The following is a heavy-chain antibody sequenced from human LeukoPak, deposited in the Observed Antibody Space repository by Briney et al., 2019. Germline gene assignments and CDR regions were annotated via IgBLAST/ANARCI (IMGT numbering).Heavy chain of an antibody. V-gene: IGHV4-4*07. CDR2: IYTSGST. CDR3: ARLAAAGAFFDF. J-gene: IGHJ4*02. CDR1: GGSISSYY. D-gene: IGHD6-25*01. Sequence: SETLSLTCTGSGGSISSYYWGWIRQPAGKGLEWIGRIYTSGSTNCNPSLKSRVTMSVDTSKNQFSLKLSSVTAADMAVYYCARLAAAGAFFDFWGQGTLVTVSS.